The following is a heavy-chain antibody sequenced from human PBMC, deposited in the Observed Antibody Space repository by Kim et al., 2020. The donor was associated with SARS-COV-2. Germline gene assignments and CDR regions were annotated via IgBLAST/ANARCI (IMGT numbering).Heavy chain of an antibody. CDR1: GYTFTHYG. D-gene: IGHD3-10*01. CDR2: SSTYNGNS. J-gene: IGHJ4*02. V-gene: IGHV1-18*04. CDR3: ARVTVTYGSGTYYDY. Sequence: ASVKVSCKASGYTFTHYGVSWVRQAPGQGLEWMGWSSTYNGNSHYAQKFQDRVVTTTDTSTNIAYMELRSLRSDDTAVYYCARVTVTYGSGTYYDYWGQG.